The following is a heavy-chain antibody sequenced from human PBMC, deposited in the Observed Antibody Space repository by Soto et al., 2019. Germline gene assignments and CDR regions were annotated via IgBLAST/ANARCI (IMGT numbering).Heavy chain of an antibody. V-gene: IGHV1-46*01. D-gene: IGHD2-21*02. CDR1: GYSSSNYY. J-gene: IGHJ4*02. Sequence: QVQVVQSGAEVKEPGASVKVSCKASGYSSSNYYTHWVRQAPGQGLEWMGIVNPNGETKNYAQMFQGRVALSRDTSTNTDYMDLSRMTSDDTAIDFCASVTTIWSNWGQGTLVTVSS. CDR2: VNPNGETK. CDR3: ASVTTIWSN.